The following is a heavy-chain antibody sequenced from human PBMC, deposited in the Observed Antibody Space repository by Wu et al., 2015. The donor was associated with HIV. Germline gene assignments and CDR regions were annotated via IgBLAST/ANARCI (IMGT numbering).Heavy chain of an antibody. Sequence: QVQLLQSGAEVRKPGASVKVSCKVSGYTFNVFNINWVRQISGLGLKWMGWMNPKSGSTGYSQEFQGRVSMTRDTSISTAYLEVNSLASEDTAVYYCTRVWATTLTTGAMDVWGRGTTITVSS. D-gene: IGHD4-11*01. CDR1: GYTFNVFN. V-gene: IGHV1-8*02. CDR2: MNPKSGST. J-gene: IGHJ6*03. CDR3: TRVWATTLTTGAMDV.